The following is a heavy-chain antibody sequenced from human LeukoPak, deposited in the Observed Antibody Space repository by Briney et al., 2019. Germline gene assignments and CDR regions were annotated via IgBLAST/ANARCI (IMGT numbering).Heavy chain of an antibody. CDR1: GFTFSSYG. V-gene: IGHV3-30*19. D-gene: IGHD2-2*01. J-gene: IGHJ4*02. Sequence: TGGSLRPSCVTSGFTFSSYGMHWVRQAPGKGLQWVAVISFDGSEKYYADSVKGRFTISTDYSRNTLYLEMNSLRADDTAVYYCARSQLQYCSTTSCYVFDSWGQGTLVTVSS. CDR2: ISFDGSEK. CDR3: ARSQLQYCSTTSCYVFDS.